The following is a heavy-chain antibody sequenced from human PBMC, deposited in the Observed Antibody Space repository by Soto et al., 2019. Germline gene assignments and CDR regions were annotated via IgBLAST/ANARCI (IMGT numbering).Heavy chain of an antibody. Sequence: GGSLRLSCAASGFTFSSYSMNWVRQAPGKGLEWVSYISSSSSTIYYADSVKGRFTISRDNAKNSLYLQMNSLRAEDTAVYYCAREEEGYCSSTSCYSYFDYRGQGTLVTV. J-gene: IGHJ4*02. D-gene: IGHD2-2*02. CDR1: GFTFSSYS. CDR3: AREEEGYCSSTSCYSYFDY. V-gene: IGHV3-48*01. CDR2: ISSSSSTI.